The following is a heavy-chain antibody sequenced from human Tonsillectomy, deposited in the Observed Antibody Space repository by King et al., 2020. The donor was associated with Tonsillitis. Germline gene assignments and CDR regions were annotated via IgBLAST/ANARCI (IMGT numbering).Heavy chain of an antibody. D-gene: IGHD1-26*01. J-gene: IGHJ4*02. V-gene: IGHV1-18*01. CDR2: VSDYTVST. Sequence: QLVQSGAEVKEPGASVEVSCKAAGYSFNSDGIYGIIWVRQAPGQVLEWMGWVSDYTVSTIYAQKLQGRVTLTTDTSTSTVYMELRSLTSDDTAVYYCARGRSSGRGHYFDHWGQGTLVTVSS. CDR3: ARGRSSGRGHYFDH. CDR1: GYSFNSDGIYG.